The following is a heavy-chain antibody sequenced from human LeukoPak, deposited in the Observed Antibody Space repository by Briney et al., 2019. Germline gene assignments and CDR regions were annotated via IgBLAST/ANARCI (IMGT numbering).Heavy chain of an antibody. CDR2: IHYTGAT. Sequence: SESLSLTCAVYGGSITGYYWSWIRQTPGRGLEWVGEIHYTGATSYNPSLKSRATISTDTSKNQFSLRLSSVTAADTAVYYCARGNILTGYCFDFWGQGALVTVSS. D-gene: IGHD3-9*01. CDR1: GGSITGYY. CDR3: ARGNILTGYCFDF. V-gene: IGHV4-34*01. J-gene: IGHJ4*02.